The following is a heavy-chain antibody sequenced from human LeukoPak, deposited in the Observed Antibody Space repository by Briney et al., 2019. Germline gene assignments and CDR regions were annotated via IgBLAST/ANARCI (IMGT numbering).Heavy chain of an antibody. Sequence: GGSLRLSCAASGFTFSSYAMHWVRQAPGKGLEWVAVISYDGSNKYYADSVKGRFTISRDNSKNTLYLQMNSLRAEDTAMYYCARASEEDPYYYYYGMDVWGQGTTVTVSS. CDR2: ISYDGSNK. CDR3: ARASEEDPYYYYYGMDV. J-gene: IGHJ6*02. CDR1: GFTFSSYA. V-gene: IGHV3-30-3*01.